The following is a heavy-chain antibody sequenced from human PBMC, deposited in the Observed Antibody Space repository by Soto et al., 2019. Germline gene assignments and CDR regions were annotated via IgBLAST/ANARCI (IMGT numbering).Heavy chain of an antibody. D-gene: IGHD3-10*01. CDR1: GFTFSSYA. J-gene: IGHJ4*02. V-gene: IGHV3-23*01. CDR2: ISGSGGST. Sequence: EVQLLESGGGLVQPGGSLRLSCAASGFTFSSYAMSWVRQAPGKGLEWVSAISGSGGSTYYADPVKGRFTISRDNSKNTLYLQMHSLRAEDTAVYYCAKGSVRFGSGNLALLWGQGTLVTVSS. CDR3: AKGSVRFGSGNLALL.